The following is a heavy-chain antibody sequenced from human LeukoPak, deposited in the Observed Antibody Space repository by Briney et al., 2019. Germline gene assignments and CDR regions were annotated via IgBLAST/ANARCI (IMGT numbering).Heavy chain of an antibody. J-gene: IGHJ4*02. V-gene: IGHV1-69*04. D-gene: IGHD3-16*02. CDR2: IIPILGIA. CDR1: GGTFSSYA. CDR3: ARGSYDYVWGSYRYTLYYFDY. Sequence: ASVKVSCKASGGTFSSYAISWVRQAPGQGLEWMGRIIPILGIANYAQKFQGRVTITADKSTSTAYMELSSLRSEDTAVYYCARGSYDYVWGSYRYTLYYFDYWGQGTLVTVSS.